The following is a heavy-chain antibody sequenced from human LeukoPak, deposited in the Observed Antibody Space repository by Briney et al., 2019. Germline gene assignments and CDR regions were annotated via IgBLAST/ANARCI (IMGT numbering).Heavy chain of an antibody. Sequence: GGSLGLSCAASGFTFSSYWMHWVRQAPGKGLVWVSRINTDGSSTSYADSVKGRFTISRDNAKNTLYLQMNSLRAEDTAVYYCARVSSSSWWALDYWGQGTLVTVSS. CDR2: INTDGSST. CDR3: ARVSSSSWWALDY. D-gene: IGHD6-13*01. J-gene: IGHJ4*02. CDR1: GFTFSSYW. V-gene: IGHV3-74*01.